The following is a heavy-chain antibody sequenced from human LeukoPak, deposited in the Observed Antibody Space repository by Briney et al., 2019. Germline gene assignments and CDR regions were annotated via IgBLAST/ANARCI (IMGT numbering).Heavy chain of an antibody. CDR2: ISGSGGST. Sequence: GGSLRLSCAASGFTFSSYAMSWVRQAPGKGLEWVSAISGSGGSTYYADSVKGRFTISRDNSKNTLYLQMNSPRAEDTAVYYCAKRSVVVPAAMGPAFDYWGQGTLVTVSS. V-gene: IGHV3-23*01. CDR1: GFTFSSYA. CDR3: AKRSVVVPAAMGPAFDY. J-gene: IGHJ4*02. D-gene: IGHD2-2*01.